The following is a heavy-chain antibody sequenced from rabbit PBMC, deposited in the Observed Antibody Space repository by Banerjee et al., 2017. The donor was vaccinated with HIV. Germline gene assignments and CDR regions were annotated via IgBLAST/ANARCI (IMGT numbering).Heavy chain of an antibody. Sequence: QSLEESGGDLVKPGASLTLTCTASGFSFSSSYYMCWVRQAPGKGLEWIACIDAGSSGSTYYATWAKGRFTISKTSSTTVTLQMTSLTAADTATYFCARDIFDYAGGVGYGYYFNLWGQGTLVTVS. V-gene: IGHV1S40*01. J-gene: IGHJ4*01. CDR2: IDAGSSGST. CDR1: GFSFSSSYY. D-gene: IGHD4-2*01. CDR3: ARDIFDYAGGVGYGYYFNL.